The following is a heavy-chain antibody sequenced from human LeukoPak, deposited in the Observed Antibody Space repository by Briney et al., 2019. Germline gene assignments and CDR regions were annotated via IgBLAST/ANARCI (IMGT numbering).Heavy chain of an antibody. Sequence: SETLSLTCTVSGGSISSSSYYWGWIRQPPGKGLEGIGSIYYSGSTYYNPSLKSRVTISVDTSKNQFSLKLSSVTAADTAVYYCARHGNQLLSAEYFQHWGQGTLVTVSS. V-gene: IGHV4-39*01. D-gene: IGHD2-2*01. J-gene: IGHJ1*01. CDR1: GGSISSSSYY. CDR3: ARHGNQLLSAEYFQH. CDR2: IYYSGST.